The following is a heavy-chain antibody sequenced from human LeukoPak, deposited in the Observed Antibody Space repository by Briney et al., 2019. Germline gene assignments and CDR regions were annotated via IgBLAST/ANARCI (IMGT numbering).Heavy chain of an antibody. D-gene: IGHD3-3*01. CDR1: GGSISSSSYY. J-gene: IGHJ4*02. Sequence: PSETLSLTCTVSGGSISSSSYYWGWIRHPPGKGLDYIGSIYNSGRSYYNPSLKSRVSISVDTSKNQFSLKLNSVTAADTAVYYCVRHKPADFWGGHFDCWGQGTLVTVSS. CDR2: IYNSGRS. V-gene: IGHV4-39*01. CDR3: VRHKPADFWGGHFDC.